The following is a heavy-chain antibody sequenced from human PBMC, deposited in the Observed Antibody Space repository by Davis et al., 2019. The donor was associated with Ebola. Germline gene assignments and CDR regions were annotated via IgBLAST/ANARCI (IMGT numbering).Heavy chain of an antibody. CDR2: IYYSGST. CDR3: ARAIEMAPMGGFDP. CDR1: GGSISSSSYY. Sequence: MPSETLSLTCTVSGGSISSSSYYWGWIRQPPGKGLEWIGSIYYSGSTYYNPSLKSRVTISVDTSKNQFSLKLSSVTAADTAVYYSARAIEMAPMGGFDPWGQGTLVTVSS. D-gene: IGHD5-24*01. V-gene: IGHV4-39*01. J-gene: IGHJ5*02.